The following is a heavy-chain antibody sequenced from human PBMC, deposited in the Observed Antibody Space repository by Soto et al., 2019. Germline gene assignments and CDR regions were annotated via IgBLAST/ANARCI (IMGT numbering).Heavy chain of an antibody. CDR3: ARHTWGRQRGWFDP. D-gene: IGHD2-2*01. CDR2: IYHSGTT. V-gene: IGHV4-30-2*03. CDR1: GGSISSGGYS. J-gene: IGHJ5*02. Sequence: TLSLTCAVSGGSISSGGYSWSWIRQPPGKGLEWIGYIYHSGTTYYNPSLKSRVTISVDTSKNQFSLKLSSVIAADTAVYYCARHTWGRQRGWFDPWGQGTLVTVSS.